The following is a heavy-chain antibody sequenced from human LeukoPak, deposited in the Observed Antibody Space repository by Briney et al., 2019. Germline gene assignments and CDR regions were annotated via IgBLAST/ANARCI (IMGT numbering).Heavy chain of an antibody. D-gene: IGHD3-16*01. CDR3: ARYNYGHRYFDL. V-gene: IGHV4-39*01. J-gene: IGHJ2*01. CDR2: MYYSGST. CDR1: GGSISSSSYY. Sequence: SETLSLTWSVSGGSISSSSYYWGWIRQPPGKGLEWIGNMYYSGSTYYNPSLRSRVTISVDAPKNQFSLKLSSVTAADTAVYYCARYNYGHRYFDLWGRGTLVTVSS.